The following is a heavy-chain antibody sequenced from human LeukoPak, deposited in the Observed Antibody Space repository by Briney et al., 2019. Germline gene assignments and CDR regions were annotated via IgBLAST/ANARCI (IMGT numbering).Heavy chain of an antibody. D-gene: IGHD6-19*01. CDR3: ARAIPVAGAFDY. Sequence: SETLSLTCAVSGDSISSNNWWTWVRHPPWKGLKSCGEIYHSGSTTYTPSLKSRVTISVDKYKNQFSLKLKSVTAADKAIYYCARAIPVAGAFDYWGPGALVTVSS. CDR2: IYHSGST. J-gene: IGHJ4*02. V-gene: IGHV4-4*02. CDR1: GDSISSNNW.